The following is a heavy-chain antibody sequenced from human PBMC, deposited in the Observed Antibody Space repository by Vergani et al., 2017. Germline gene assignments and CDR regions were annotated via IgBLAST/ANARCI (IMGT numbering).Heavy chain of an antibody. CDR3: ATGPCCGSCRHWYFDL. D-gene: IGHD2-15*01. J-gene: IGHJ2*01. V-gene: IGHV1-24*01. Sequence: QVQLVQSGAEVKKPGASVKVSCKVSGYTLTELSMHWVRQAPGKGLEWMGGFDPEDGETIYAQKFQGRVTMTEDTSTDTAYMELSSLRSEDTAVYYCATGPCCGSCRHWYFDLWGRGTLVTVSS. CDR1: GYTLTELS. CDR2: FDPEDGET.